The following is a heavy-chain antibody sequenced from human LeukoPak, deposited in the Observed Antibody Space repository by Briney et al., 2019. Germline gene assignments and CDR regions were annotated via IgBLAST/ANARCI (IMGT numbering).Heavy chain of an antibody. CDR1: GDSISSHY. CDR2: IYYSGST. Sequence: SSDTLSLTCTVPGDSISSHYWSWIRQPPGKGLEWIAYIYYSGSTNYNPYLKSRVSISVDTSKNQFSLRLSSVTAADTAVYYCARGTYSGILTYFDYWGQGTLVTVSS. J-gene: IGHJ4*02. CDR3: ARGTYSGILTYFDY. V-gene: IGHV4-59*11. D-gene: IGHD1-26*01.